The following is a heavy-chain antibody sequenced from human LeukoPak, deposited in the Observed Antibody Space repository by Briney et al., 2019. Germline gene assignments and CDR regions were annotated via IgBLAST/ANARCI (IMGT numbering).Heavy chain of an antibody. V-gene: IGHV1-2*02. CDR3: ARIPQQLAPDY. CDR1: GXTFTGYY. D-gene: IGHD6-6*01. Sequence: ASVKVSCKASGXTFTGYYMHWVRQAPGXXXXWMGWINPNSGGTNYAQKFQGRVTMTRDTSISTAYMELSRLRSDDTAVYYCARIPQQLAPDYWGQGTLVTVSS. CDR2: INPNSGGT. J-gene: IGHJ4*02.